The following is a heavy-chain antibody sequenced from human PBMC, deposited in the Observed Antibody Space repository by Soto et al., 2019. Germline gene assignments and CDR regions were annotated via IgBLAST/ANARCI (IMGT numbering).Heavy chain of an antibody. Sequence: ASVKVSCKASGYTFTSYGISWVRQAPGQGPEWVGWVSAYIGTTYYAQKFQGRVTMTRNTSISTAYMELSSLRSEDTAVYYCARVGYCSGGSCYSFRDYNWFDPWGQGTLVTVSS. V-gene: IGHV1-18*01. D-gene: IGHD2-15*01. CDR2: VSAYIGTT. CDR3: ARVGYCSGGSCYSFRDYNWFDP. J-gene: IGHJ5*02. CDR1: GYTFTSYG.